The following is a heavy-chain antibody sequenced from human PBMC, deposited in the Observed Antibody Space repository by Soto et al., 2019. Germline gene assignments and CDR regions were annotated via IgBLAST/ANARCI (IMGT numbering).Heavy chain of an antibody. V-gene: IGHV3-7*01. CDR2: IKQDGSEK. CDR1: GFTFSSYW. J-gene: IGHJ5*02. CDR3: AGGRPPSRGWFDP. Sequence: PGGSLRLSCAASGFTFSSYWMSWVRQAPGKGLEWVANIKQDGSEKYYVDSVKGRFTISRDNAKNSLYRQMNSLRAEGTAVDFWAGGRPPSRGWFDPWGQGTLVTVSS.